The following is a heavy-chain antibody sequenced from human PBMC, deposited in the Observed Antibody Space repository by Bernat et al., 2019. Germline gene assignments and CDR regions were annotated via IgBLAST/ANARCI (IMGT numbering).Heavy chain of an antibody. CDR1: GGSISSHY. CDR3: AREPST. V-gene: IGHV4-59*08. Sequence: QVQLQESGPGLVKPSETLSLTCTVSGGSISSHYWSWIRQPPGKGLEWIGYIYYSGSTNYNPAHTSRVTISLDTSKNQFSLKLSSVTAADTAVYYCAREPSTWGQGTLVTVSS. J-gene: IGHJ5*02. D-gene: IGHD1-14*01. CDR2: IYYSGST.